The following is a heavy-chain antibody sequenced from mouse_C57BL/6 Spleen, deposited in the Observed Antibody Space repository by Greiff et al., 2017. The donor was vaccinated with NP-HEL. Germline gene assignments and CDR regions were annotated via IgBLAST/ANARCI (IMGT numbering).Heavy chain of an antibody. CDR2: IDPANGNT. CDR1: GFNIKNTY. V-gene: IGHV14-3*01. D-gene: IGHD1-1*01. Sequence: VQLQQSVAELVRPGASVKLSCTASGFNIKNTYMPWVKQRPEQGLEWIGRIDPANGNTKYAPKFQGKATITADTSSNTAYLQLSSLTSEDTASYDCARTPPLDYYGRSYRDWYCDGWGTGTTVTGSS. J-gene: IGHJ1*03. CDR3: ARTPPLDYYGRSYRDWYCDG.